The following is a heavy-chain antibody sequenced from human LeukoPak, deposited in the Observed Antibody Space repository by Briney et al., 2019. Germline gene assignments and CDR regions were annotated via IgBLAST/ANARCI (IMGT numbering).Heavy chain of an antibody. D-gene: IGHD2-8*01. V-gene: IGHV1-46*01. J-gene: IGHJ4*02. Sequence: ASVKVSCKASGYTFTSYYMHWVRQAPGQGLEWMGIINPSGGSTSYAQKFQGRVTMTRETSTSTVYMALSSLTSEDTAVYYCADIGYCTNGVCFDYWDQGTLVTVSS. CDR1: GYTFTSYY. CDR2: INPSGGST. CDR3: ADIGYCTNGVCFDY.